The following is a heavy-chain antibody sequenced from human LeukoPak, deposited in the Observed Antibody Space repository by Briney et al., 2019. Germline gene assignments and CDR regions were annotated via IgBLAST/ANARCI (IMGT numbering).Heavy chain of an antibody. CDR1: GFTFSDYY. D-gene: IGHD1-26*01. J-gene: IGHJ4*02. Sequence: GGSLRLSCAASGFTFSDYYMSWVRQAPGKGLEWVSAISGSGGSTYYADSVKGRFTISRDNSKNTLYLQMNSLRAEDTAVYYCAKGRVGSNDYWGQGTLVTVSS. CDR2: ISGSGGST. V-gene: IGHV3-23*01. CDR3: AKGRVGSNDY.